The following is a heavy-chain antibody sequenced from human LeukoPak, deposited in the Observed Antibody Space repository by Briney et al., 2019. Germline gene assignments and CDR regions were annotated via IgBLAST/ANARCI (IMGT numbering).Heavy chain of an antibody. V-gene: IGHV3-7*01. CDR3: ARDWVSPAATLRYFDY. Sequence: PGGSLRLSCAGSGFTFSSYAMSWVRQAPGKGLEWVANIKQDGSEKYYVDSVKGRFTISRDNAKNSLYLQMNSLRAEDTAVYYCARDWVSPAATLRYFDYWGQGTLVTVSS. CDR2: IKQDGSEK. D-gene: IGHD2-2*01. J-gene: IGHJ4*02. CDR1: GFTFSSYA.